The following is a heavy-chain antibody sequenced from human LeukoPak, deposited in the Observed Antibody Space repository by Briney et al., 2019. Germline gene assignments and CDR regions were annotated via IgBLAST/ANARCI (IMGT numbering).Heavy chain of an antibody. Sequence: PGGSLRLSCAASGFTFSSYGMSWVRQAPGKGLEWVSGISGSGGSTYYADSVKGRFTISRDNSKNTLYLQMNSLRAEDTAVYYCAKEDPYYYGSGSTPDWGQGTLVTVSS. D-gene: IGHD3-10*01. CDR1: GFTFSSYG. CDR3: AKEDPYYYGSGSTPD. V-gene: IGHV3-23*01. CDR2: ISGSGGST. J-gene: IGHJ4*02.